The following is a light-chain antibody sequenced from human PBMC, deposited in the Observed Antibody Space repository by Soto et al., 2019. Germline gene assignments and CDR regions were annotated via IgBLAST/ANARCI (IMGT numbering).Light chain of an antibody. CDR2: AAS. CDR1: QGIRND. V-gene: IGKV1-6*01. CDR3: LHDYNYPLT. J-gene: IGKJ4*01. Sequence: AIQMTQSPSSLSASVGDRVTITCRASQGIRNDLGWYQQKPGKAPKLLIYAASSLQSGVPSRFSGSGSGTDFTLTISSLQPEDYATYYCLHDYNYPLTFGGGTKVDIK.